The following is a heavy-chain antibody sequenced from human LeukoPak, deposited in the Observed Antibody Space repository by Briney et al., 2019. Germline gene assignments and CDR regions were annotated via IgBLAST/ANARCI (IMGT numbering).Heavy chain of an antibody. Sequence: PSETLSLTCTVSGGSISSGGYYWSWIRQHPGKGLEWIGYIYYSGSTYYNPSLKSRVTISVDTSKNQFSLKLSSVTAADTAVYYCARRNNYDILTGYYHGHYYSDYWGQGTLVTVSS. CDR1: GGSISSGGYY. J-gene: IGHJ4*02. CDR2: IYYSGST. V-gene: IGHV4-31*03. D-gene: IGHD3-9*01. CDR3: ARRNNYDILTGYYHGHYYSDY.